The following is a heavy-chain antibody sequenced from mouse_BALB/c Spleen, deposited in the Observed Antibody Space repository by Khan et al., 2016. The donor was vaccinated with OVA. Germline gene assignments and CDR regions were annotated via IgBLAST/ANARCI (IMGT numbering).Heavy chain of an antibody. J-gene: IGHJ4*01. CDR1: GFSLTGYG. V-gene: IGHV2-6-7*01. Sequence: QMQLEESGPGLVAPSQSLSITCTVSGFSLTGYGVNWVRQPPGKGLEWLGMIWGDGSTDYNSALKSRLNLSKDNSKSQVFLKMNSLQTDDTARYYCARAYYGNYGEAMDYWGHGTSVTVAS. CDR3: ARAYYGNYGEAMDY. D-gene: IGHD2-10*01. CDR2: IWGDGST.